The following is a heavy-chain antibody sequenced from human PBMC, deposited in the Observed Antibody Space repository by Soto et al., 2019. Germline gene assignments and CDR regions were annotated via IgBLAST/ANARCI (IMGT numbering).Heavy chain of an antibody. CDR3: ARGAVDYCSGGSCPPYNWFDP. D-gene: IGHD2-15*01. CDR1: GGSFSGYY. V-gene: IGHV4-34*01. J-gene: IGHJ5*02. CDR2: INHSGST. Sequence: SETLALTCAVYGGSFSGYYWSWMRQPPGKGLEWIGEINHSGSTNYNPSLKSRVTISVDTSKNQFSLKLSSVTAADTAVYYCARGAVDYCSGGSCPPYNWFDPWGQGTLVTVSS.